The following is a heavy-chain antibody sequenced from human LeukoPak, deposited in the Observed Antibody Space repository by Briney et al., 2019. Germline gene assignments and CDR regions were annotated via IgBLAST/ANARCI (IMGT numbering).Heavy chain of an antibody. V-gene: IGHV4-59*01. CDR2: IYYSGST. CDR1: GGSISSYY. J-gene: IGHJ4*02. CDR3: ASGLTGYYDWYFDY. D-gene: IGHD3-9*01. Sequence: SETLSLTCTVSGGSISSYYWSWIRQPPGKGLEWIGYIYYSGSTNYNPSLKSRVTISVDTSKNQFSLKLSSVTAADTAVYYRASGLTGYYDWYFDYWGQGTLVTVSS.